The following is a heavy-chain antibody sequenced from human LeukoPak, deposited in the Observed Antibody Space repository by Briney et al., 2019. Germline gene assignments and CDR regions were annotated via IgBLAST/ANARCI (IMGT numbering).Heavy chain of an antibody. CDR3: ARYLNGDYVYFDF. CDR2: ISSSSSTI. CDR1: GFTFSSYS. V-gene: IGHV3-48*04. Sequence: GGSLRLSCAASGFTFSSYSMNWVRQAPGKGLEWVSYISSSSSTIYYADSVKGRFTISRDNAKNSLYLQMNSLRAEDTAVYYCARYLNGDYVYFDFWGQGTLVTVSS. J-gene: IGHJ4*02. D-gene: IGHD4-17*01.